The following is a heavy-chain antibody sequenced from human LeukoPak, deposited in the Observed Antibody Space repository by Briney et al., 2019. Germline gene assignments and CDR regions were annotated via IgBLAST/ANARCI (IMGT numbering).Heavy chain of an antibody. V-gene: IGHV3-11*01. Sequence: PGGSLRLSCAASGFAFSDYYMSWIRQAPGKGLEWVSYISSSGSTIYYADSVKGRFTISRDNAKNSLYLQMNSLRAEDTAVYYCARDTKTITLRPQYYYYYGMDVWGQGTTVTVSS. CDR3: ARDTKTITLRPQYYYYYGMDV. D-gene: IGHD1-14*01. CDR2: ISSSGSTI. J-gene: IGHJ6*02. CDR1: GFAFSDYY.